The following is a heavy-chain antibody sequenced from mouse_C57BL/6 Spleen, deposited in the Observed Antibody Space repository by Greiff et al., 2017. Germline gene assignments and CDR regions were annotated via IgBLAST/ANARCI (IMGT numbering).Heavy chain of an antibody. J-gene: IGHJ2*01. D-gene: IGHD1-1*01. CDR2: IHPNSGST. Sequence: VKLVESGAELVKPGASVKLSCKASGYTFTGYWMHWVKQRPGQGLEWIGMIHPNSGSTNYNEKFKSKATLTVDKSSSTAYMQLSSLTSEDSAVYYCARRDYYAYFDYWGQGTTLTVSS. V-gene: IGHV1-64*01. CDR1: GYTFTGYW. CDR3: ARRDYYAYFDY.